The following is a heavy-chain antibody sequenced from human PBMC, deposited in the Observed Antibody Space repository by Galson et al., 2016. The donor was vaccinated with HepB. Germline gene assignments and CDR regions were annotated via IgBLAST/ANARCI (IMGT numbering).Heavy chain of an antibody. Sequence: SLRLSCAASGFTFDDYAMHWVRQAPGKGLESVSGISWNSGSIGYADSVKGRFTISSDNAKNSLYLQMNSLRAEDTALYYCAKTYIRTRSSGYYAHWGQGTLVTVSS. V-gene: IGHV3-9*01. J-gene: IGHJ4*02. CDR3: AKTYIRTRSSGYYAH. CDR2: ISWNSGSI. D-gene: IGHD3-22*01. CDR1: GFTFDDYA.